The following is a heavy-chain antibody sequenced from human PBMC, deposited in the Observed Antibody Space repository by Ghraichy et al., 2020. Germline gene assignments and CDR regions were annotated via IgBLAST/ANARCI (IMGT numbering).Heavy chain of an antibody. CDR3: ARGFGVQYDSRSGYWVCWFDV. J-gene: IGHJ5*02. CDR2: INPSDRGT. Sequence: ASVKVSCKASGYTFSGNYIHWVRQAPGQGLVWMGLINPSDRGTIYAQEFQARVTMTSDTSTNTAYMELNSLRSDDTAVYYCARGFGVQYDSRSGYWVCWFDVWGQGTPVTVSS. V-gene: IGHV1-46*01. CDR1: GYTFSGNY. D-gene: IGHD3-3*01.